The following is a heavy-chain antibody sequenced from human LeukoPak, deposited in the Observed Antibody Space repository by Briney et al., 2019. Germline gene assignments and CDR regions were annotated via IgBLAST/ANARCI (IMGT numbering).Heavy chain of an antibody. Sequence: GGSLRLSCAASGFIFSNYGMHWVRQAPGKGLEWVSGISGSGGSTYYADSVKGRFTISRDNSKNTLYLQMNSLRAEDTAVYYCAKGSYSSGWYESDYWGQGTLVTVSS. CDR3: AKGSYSSGWYESDY. CDR1: GFIFSNYG. CDR2: ISGSGGST. J-gene: IGHJ4*02. D-gene: IGHD6-19*01. V-gene: IGHV3-23*01.